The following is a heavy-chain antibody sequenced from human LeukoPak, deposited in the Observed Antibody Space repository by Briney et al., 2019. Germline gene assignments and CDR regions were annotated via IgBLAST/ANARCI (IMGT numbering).Heavy chain of an antibody. D-gene: IGHD3-22*01. CDR1: GFTFDDYA. J-gene: IGHJ5*02. CDR3: AKAQSMYYYDSSGSSNNWFDP. V-gene: IGHV3-9*01. CDR2: ISWNSGSI. Sequence: GRSLRLSCAASGFTFDDYAMHRVRQAPGKGLEWVSGISWNSGSIGYADSVKGRFTISRDNAKNSLYLQKNSLRAEDTALYYCAKAQSMYYYDSSGSSNNWFDPWGQGTLVTVSS.